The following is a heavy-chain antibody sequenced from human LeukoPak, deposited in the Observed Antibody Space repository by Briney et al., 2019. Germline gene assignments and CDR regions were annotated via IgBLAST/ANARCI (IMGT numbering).Heavy chain of an antibody. CDR1: GYTFTSYY. CDR3: ARDNPAAGPFDY. Sequence: ASVKVSCKASGYTFTSYYMHWVRQAPGQGLEWMGIIDPSGGSTSYAQKFQGRVTMTRDTSTSTVYMEVSSLRSEDTAVYYCARDNPAAGPFDYWGQGTLVTVSS. D-gene: IGHD6-13*01. CDR2: IDPSGGST. V-gene: IGHV1-46*01. J-gene: IGHJ4*02.